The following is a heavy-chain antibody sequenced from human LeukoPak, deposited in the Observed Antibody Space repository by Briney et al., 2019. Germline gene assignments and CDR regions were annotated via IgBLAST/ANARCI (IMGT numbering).Heavy chain of an antibody. CDR3: EGGVGWVFDI. Sequence: GGSLRLSCAASGFTFSNYWMTWVRQAPGKGLEWVAVIKQDGSEEYYVGSVKGRFTISRDNAKNLLFLQLNSLRGEDTAMYYCEGGVGWVFDIWGQGTMVTVSS. J-gene: IGHJ3*02. CDR1: GFTFSNYW. V-gene: IGHV3-7*01. CDR2: IKQDGSEE. D-gene: IGHD2-8*01.